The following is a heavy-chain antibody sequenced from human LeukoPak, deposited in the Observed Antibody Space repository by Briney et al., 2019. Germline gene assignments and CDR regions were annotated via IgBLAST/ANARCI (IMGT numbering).Heavy chain of an antibody. CDR3: AKKKGRIAAAESPDY. CDR2: IYSGGST. Sequence: PGGSLRLSCAASGFTVSSNYMSWVRQAPGKGLEWVSLIYSGGSTYYADSVKGRFTISRDNSKNTLYLQMNSLRAEDTAVYYCAKKKGRIAAAESPDYWGQGTLVTVSS. V-gene: IGHV3-66*01. J-gene: IGHJ4*02. CDR1: GFTVSSNY. D-gene: IGHD6-13*01.